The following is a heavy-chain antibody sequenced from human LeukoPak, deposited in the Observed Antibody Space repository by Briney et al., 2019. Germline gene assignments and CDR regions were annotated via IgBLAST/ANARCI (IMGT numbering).Heavy chain of an antibody. J-gene: IGHJ4*02. CDR2: ISNNGGYT. Sequence: GGSLRLSCAASGFTFSSSAMSWVRQAPGKGLEWVSAISNNGGYTYYADSVQGRFTISRDNSKSTLCLQMNSLRAEDTAVYYCAKQLGYCSDGSCYFPYWSQGTLVTVSS. CDR1: GFTFSSSA. CDR3: AKQLGYCSDGSCYFPY. D-gene: IGHD2-15*01. V-gene: IGHV3-23*01.